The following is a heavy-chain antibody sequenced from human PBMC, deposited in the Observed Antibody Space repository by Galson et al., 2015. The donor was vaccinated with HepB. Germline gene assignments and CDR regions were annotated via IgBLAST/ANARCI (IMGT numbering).Heavy chain of an antibody. CDR3: ARGIAVAGTKRGYWFDP. CDR1: GYTFTSYG. CDR2: ISAYNGNT. D-gene: IGHD6-19*01. J-gene: IGHJ5*02. V-gene: IGHV1-18*01. Sequence: SVKVSCKASGYTFTSYGISWVRQAPGQGLEWMGWISAYNGNTNYAQKLQGRVTMTTDTSTSTAYMELRSLRSDDTAVYYCARGIAVAGTKRGYWFDPWGQGTLVTVSS.